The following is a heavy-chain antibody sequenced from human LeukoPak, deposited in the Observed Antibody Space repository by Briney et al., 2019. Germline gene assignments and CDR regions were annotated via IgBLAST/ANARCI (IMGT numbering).Heavy chain of an antibody. CDR2: ISGSGGST. J-gene: IGHJ6*02. V-gene: IGHV3-23*01. CDR3: AKENEGYYYYGMDV. Sequence: GGSLRLPCAASGFAFSSYAMSWVRQAPGKGLEWVSLISGSGGSTYYADSVKGRFTISRDNSNNTLYLQMNSLRAEDTAVYYCAKENEGYYYYGMDVWGQGTTVTVSS. CDR1: GFAFSSYA.